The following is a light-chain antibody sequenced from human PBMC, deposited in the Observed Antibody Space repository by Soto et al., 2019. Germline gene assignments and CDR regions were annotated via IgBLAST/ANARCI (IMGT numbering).Light chain of an antibody. V-gene: IGLV7-46*01. CDR1: TGTVTNGHY. CDR2: XTT. CDR3: AAWDDSLNGYV. Sequence: GVVNHKPELPVSPGKTVTLPCGSSTGTVTNGHYAYWFQQKPGQAPRTLIYXTTNXHSWTPARFSGSKSGTSASLAISGLQSEDEADYYCAAWDDSLNGYVFGTGTKVTVL. J-gene: IGLJ1*01.